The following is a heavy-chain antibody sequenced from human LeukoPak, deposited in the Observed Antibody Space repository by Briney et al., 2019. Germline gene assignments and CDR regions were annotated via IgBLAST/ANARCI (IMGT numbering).Heavy chain of an antibody. CDR1: GFTFSSYS. D-gene: IGHD2-2*01. CDR2: ISSSSSTI. CDR3: ARFSSEIVVVPAATNLDY. Sequence: GGSLRLSCAASGFTFSSYSMNWVRQAPGKGLEWVSYISSSSSTIYYADSVKGRFTISRDNAKNSLYLQMNSLRAGDTAVYYCARFSSEIVVVPAATNLDYWGQGTLVTVSS. J-gene: IGHJ4*02. V-gene: IGHV3-48*01.